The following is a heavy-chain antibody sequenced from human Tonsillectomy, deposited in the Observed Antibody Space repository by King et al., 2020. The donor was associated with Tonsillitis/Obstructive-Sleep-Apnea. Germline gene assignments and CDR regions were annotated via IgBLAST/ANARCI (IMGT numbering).Heavy chain of an antibody. J-gene: IGHJ6*03. CDR2: IKSDGSST. D-gene: IGHD3-3*01. CDR1: EFTFSSYW. CDR3: ARESAHYDFWSGYDSNTYYMDV. Sequence: VQLVESGGGLVQPGGSLRLSCAASEFTFSSYWMHWVRQAPGKGLVWVSRIKSDGSSTRYADSVKGRFTISRDNAKNTLYLQMNSLRAEDTAVYYCARESAHYDFWSGYDSNTYYMDVWGKGTTVTVSS. V-gene: IGHV3-74*01.